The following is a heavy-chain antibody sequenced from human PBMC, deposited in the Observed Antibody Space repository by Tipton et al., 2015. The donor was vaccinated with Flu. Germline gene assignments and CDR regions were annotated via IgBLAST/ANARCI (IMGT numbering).Heavy chain of an antibody. D-gene: IGHD3-16*01. CDR2: ISRSGSYT. Sequence: SLRLSCAPSGFSVGSYSMNWVRQAPGQGPEWVSAISRSGSYTYYADSVKGRFTISRDNGRNSLYLQMDSLTVDDTAVYFCARDLGDGHNQLCFNGMDVWGQGTTVTVSS. V-gene: IGHV3-21*04. CDR3: ARDLGDGHNQLCFNGMDV. CDR1: GFSVGSYS. J-gene: IGHJ6*02.